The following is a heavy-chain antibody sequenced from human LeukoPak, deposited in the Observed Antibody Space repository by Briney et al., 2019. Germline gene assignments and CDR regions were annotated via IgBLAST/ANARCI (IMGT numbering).Heavy chain of an antibody. CDR1: GFTFDDYG. Sequence: GGSLRLSCAASGFTFDDYGMSWVRQAPGKGLEWFSGINWNGGSTGYADSVKGRFTISRDNAKNSLYLQMNSLRAEDTALYYCARVPRLSLYYYYYYYMDVWGKGTTVTVSS. V-gene: IGHV3-20*04. CDR3: ARVPRLSLYYYYYYYMDV. J-gene: IGHJ6*03. D-gene: IGHD3-16*02. CDR2: INWNGGST.